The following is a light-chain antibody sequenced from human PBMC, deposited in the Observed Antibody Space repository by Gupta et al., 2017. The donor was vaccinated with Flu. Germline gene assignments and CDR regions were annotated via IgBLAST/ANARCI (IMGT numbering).Light chain of an antibody. CDR2: ANT. J-gene: IGLJ1*01. V-gene: IGLV1-40*01. Sequence: VTISCTGSSSNIGAGFDVHWYQQLPGTAPKLLIYANTNRPSGVPDRISGSKSGTSASLAIXGXQAEDEXDYYCQSYDSSLSGYVFGTGTKVTVL. CDR1: SSNIGAGFD. CDR3: QSYDSSLSGYV.